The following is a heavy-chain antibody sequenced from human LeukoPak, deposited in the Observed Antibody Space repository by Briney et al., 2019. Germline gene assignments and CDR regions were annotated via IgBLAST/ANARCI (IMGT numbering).Heavy chain of an antibody. V-gene: IGHV3-30*18. Sequence: GRSLRLSCAASGFTFSSYGMHWVRQAPGKGLEWVAVISYDGSNKYYADSVKGRFTISRDNSKNTLYLQMNSLRAEDTAVYYCAKTLPAVAGTDLDYWGQGTLVTVSS. CDR1: GFTFSSYG. CDR3: AKTLPAVAGTDLDY. D-gene: IGHD6-19*01. CDR2: ISYDGSNK. J-gene: IGHJ4*02.